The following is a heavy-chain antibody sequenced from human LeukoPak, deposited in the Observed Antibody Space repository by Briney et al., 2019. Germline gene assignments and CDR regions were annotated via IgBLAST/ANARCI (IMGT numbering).Heavy chain of an antibody. V-gene: IGHV1-3*04. CDR2: INTGNGNT. CDR3: ARGAAEGLDR. J-gene: IGHJ5*02. Sequence: MGWINTGNGNTKYSQKFQGRVTISRDTSANTAYMEVSSLRSEDTAVYYCARGAAEGLDRWGQGTLVTVSS. D-gene: IGHD6-13*01.